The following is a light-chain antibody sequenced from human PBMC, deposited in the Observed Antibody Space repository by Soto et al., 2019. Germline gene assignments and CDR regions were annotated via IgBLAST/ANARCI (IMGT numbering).Light chain of an antibody. CDR1: SSDVGGYNY. J-gene: IGLJ1*01. Sequence: CTGTSSDVGGYNYVSWYQQHPGKAPKLMIYDVSKRPSGVPDRFSGSKSGNTASLTISGLQAEDEADYYCCSYAGSYTGVFGTGTKVTVL. V-gene: IGLV2-11*01. CDR2: DVS. CDR3: CSYAGSYTGV.